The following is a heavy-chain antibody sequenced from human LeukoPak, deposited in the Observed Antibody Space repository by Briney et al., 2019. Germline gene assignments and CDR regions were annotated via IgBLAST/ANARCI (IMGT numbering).Heavy chain of an antibody. CDR2: IIPIPGIA. D-gene: IGHD2-2*02. Sequence: RASVKVSCKASGGTFSSYTISWVRQAPGQGLEWMGRIIPIPGIANYAQKFQGRVTITADKSTSTAYMELSSLRSEDAAVYYCARGLSEYCSSTSCYTLNWFDPWGQGTLVTVSS. J-gene: IGHJ5*02. CDR3: ARGLSEYCSSTSCYTLNWFDP. V-gene: IGHV1-69*02. CDR1: GGTFSSYT.